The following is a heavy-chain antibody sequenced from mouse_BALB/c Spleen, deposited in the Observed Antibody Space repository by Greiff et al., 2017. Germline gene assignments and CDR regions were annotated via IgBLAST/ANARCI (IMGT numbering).Heavy chain of an antibody. CDR3: ARPRYCAMDY. Sequence: EVKLMESGGGLVQPGGSLRLSCATSGFTFTDYYMSWVRQPPGKALEWLGFIRNKANGYTTEYSASVKGRFTISRDNSQSILYLQMNTLRAEDSATYYCARPRYCAMDYWGQGTSVTVSS. CDR1: GFTFTDYY. V-gene: IGHV7-3*02. CDR2: IRNKANGYTT. J-gene: IGHJ4*01.